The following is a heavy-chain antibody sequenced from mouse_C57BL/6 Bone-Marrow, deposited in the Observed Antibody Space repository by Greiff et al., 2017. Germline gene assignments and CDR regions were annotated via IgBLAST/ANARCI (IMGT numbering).Heavy chain of an antibody. CDR1: GFNIKDDY. J-gene: IGHJ2*01. CDR3: TNFGNYGDY. CDR2: IDPENGDT. D-gene: IGHD1-1*02. Sequence: EVMLVESGAELVRPGASVKLSCTASGFNIKDDYMHWVKQRPEQGLEWIGWIDPENGDTEYASKFQGKATITADTSSNTAYLQLSSLTSEDTAVYYCTNFGNYGDYWGQGTTLTVSS. V-gene: IGHV14-4*01.